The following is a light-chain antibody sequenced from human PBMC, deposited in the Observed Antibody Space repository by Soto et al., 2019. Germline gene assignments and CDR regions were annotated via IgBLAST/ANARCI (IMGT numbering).Light chain of an antibody. V-gene: IGKV3-11*01. CDR3: QQRTYSIT. J-gene: IGKJ5*01. CDR2: DAS. Sequence: TQSPSTLSASVGDSVTITCRASQDISTYLAWYQQRPGQAPRLLIYDASYRATGIPARFSGSVSGTDFTLTISSLEPEDFAVYYCQQRTYSITFGQGTRLEIK. CDR1: QDISTY.